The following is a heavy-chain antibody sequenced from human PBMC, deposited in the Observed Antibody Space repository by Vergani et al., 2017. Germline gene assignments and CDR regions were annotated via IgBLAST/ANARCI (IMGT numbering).Heavy chain of an antibody. CDR2: INPSGGST. J-gene: IGHJ6*03. CDR1: GYTFTSYD. CDR3: AREGLTGTTYYYYMDV. D-gene: IGHD1-20*01. V-gene: IGHV1-46*01. Sequence: QVQLVQSGAEVKKPGASVKVSCKASGYTFTSYDINWVRQAPGQGLEWMGIINPSGGSTSYAQKFQGRVTMTRDTSTSTVYMELSSLRSEDTAVYYCAREGLTGTTYYYYMDVWGKGTTVTVSS.